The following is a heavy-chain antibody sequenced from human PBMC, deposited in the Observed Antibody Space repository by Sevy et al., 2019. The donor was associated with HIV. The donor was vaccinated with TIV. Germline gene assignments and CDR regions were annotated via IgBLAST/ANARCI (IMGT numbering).Heavy chain of an antibody. V-gene: IGHV3-7*01. CDR2: IKQDGSEK. J-gene: IGHJ4*02. CDR3: ASDYS. Sequence: GGSLRLSCAASGFSFSWYWMSWVRQTPEKGLEWVANIKQDGSEKNYVDSVKGRFIISRDNAKNSVYLQMSSLRVEDTAMYYCASDYSWGQGTLVTVSS. CDR1: GFSFSWYW.